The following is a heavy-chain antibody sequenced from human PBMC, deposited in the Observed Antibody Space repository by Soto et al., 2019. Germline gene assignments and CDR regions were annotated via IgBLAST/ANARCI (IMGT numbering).Heavy chain of an antibody. V-gene: IGHV3-30-3*01. Sequence: GGSLRLSCAASGFTFSSYAMHWVRQAPGKGLEWVAVISYDGSNKYYADSVKGRFTISRDNSKNTLYLQMNSLRAEDTAVYYCASLLVRGYDFWGQGTQVTVSS. CDR3: ASLLVRGYDF. D-gene: IGHD5-18*01. CDR2: ISYDGSNK. CDR1: GFTFSSYA. J-gene: IGHJ4*02.